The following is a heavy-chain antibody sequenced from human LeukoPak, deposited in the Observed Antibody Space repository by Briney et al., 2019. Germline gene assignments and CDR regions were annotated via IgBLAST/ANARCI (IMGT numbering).Heavy chain of an antibody. Sequence: GGSLRLSCAASGFTFSSCAVHWVRQAPGKGLEWVAVISYDGSNKYYADSVKGRFTISRDNSKNTLYLQMNSLRAEDTAVYYCASELSDYWGQGTLVTVSS. CDR2: ISYDGSNK. CDR3: ASELSDY. V-gene: IGHV3-30-3*01. J-gene: IGHJ4*02. CDR1: GFTFSSCA.